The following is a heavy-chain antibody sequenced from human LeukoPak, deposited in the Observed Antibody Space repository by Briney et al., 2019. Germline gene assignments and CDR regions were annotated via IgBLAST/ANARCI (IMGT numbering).Heavy chain of an antibody. Sequence: KSSETLSLTCTVSGGSISSYYWSWIRQPPGKGLEWIGYIYYSGSTNYNPSLKSRVTISVDTSKNQFSLKLSSVTAADTAVYYCARGRRIVGARLDYWGQGTLVTVSS. D-gene: IGHD1-26*01. CDR1: GGSISSYY. CDR2: IYYSGST. V-gene: IGHV4-59*12. CDR3: ARGRRIVGARLDY. J-gene: IGHJ4*02.